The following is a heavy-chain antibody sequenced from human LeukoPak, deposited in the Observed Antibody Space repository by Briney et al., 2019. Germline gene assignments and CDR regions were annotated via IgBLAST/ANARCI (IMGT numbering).Heavy chain of an antibody. V-gene: IGHV1-18*01. D-gene: IGHD3-10*01. CDR3: ARQGTFGFGELPIDY. CDR2: ISAYNGNT. J-gene: IGHJ4*02. Sequence: GASVKVSCKASGYTFTIYGISWVRQAPGQGLEWMGWISAYNGNTNYAQKLQGRVTMTTDTSTSTAYMELRSLRSDDTAVYYCARQGTFGFGELPIDYWGQGTLVTVSS. CDR1: GYTFTIYG.